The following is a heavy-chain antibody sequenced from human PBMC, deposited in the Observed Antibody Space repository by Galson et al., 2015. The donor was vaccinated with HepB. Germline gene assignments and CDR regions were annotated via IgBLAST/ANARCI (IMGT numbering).Heavy chain of an antibody. J-gene: IGHJ4*02. CDR3: ARDLEMYYYDSSGHYY. D-gene: IGHD3-22*01. Sequence: SVKVSCKASGYTFTSYGISWVRQAPGQGLEWMGWISAYNGNTNYAQKLQGRVTMTTDTSTSTAYMELRSLRSDDTAVYYCARDLEMYYYDSSGHYYWGQGTLVTVSS. V-gene: IGHV1-18*01. CDR2: ISAYNGNT. CDR1: GYTFTSYG.